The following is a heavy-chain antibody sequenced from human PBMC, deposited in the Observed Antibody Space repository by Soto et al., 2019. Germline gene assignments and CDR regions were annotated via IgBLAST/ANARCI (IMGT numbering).Heavy chain of an antibody. D-gene: IGHD6-19*01. J-gene: IGHJ4*02. CDR2: ISGDGRDT. Sequence: QVQLVESGGGVVQPERSLRLSCAASGFTFSSYGMHWVRQAPGKGLEWVAAISGDGRDTYYGDSVKGRFTISRDNSRNTLYVQMNILRVEDTAVYYCVQGMAVARQWLGYWGQGTLVTVSS. V-gene: IGHV3-30*18. CDR1: GFTFSSYG. CDR3: VQGMAVARQWLGY.